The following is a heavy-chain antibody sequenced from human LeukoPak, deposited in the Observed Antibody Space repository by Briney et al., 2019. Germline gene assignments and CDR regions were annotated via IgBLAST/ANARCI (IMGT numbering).Heavy chain of an antibody. CDR1: AYNFTAYY. CDR3: ARDPAQSYYTDV. V-gene: IGHV1-2*02. Sequence: ASVKVSCKASAYNFTAYYIHWVRQAPGQGLEWMGWMNPKSPGTNYAQKFQGRVTMTRDTSISTAYMELSSLTSDDSAVYYCARDPAQSYYTDVWGIGTTITVSS. J-gene: IGHJ6*03. CDR2: MNPKSPGT.